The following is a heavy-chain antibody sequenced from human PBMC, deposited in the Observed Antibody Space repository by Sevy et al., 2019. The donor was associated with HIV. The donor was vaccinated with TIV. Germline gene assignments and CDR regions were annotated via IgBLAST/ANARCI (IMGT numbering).Heavy chain of an antibody. Sequence: GGSLRLSCAVSGFTFSSYTMNWVRQAPGKGLEWVSSISSSSRYIYYADSVKGRFTISRDNAKNSVYLQMNSLRTEVTAVYYCARDGGCSTTSCLLYFDYWGQGTLVTVSS. V-gene: IGHV3-21*01. CDR3: ARDGGCSTTSCLLYFDY. CDR1: GFTFSSYT. CDR2: ISSSSRYI. D-gene: IGHD2-2*01. J-gene: IGHJ4*01.